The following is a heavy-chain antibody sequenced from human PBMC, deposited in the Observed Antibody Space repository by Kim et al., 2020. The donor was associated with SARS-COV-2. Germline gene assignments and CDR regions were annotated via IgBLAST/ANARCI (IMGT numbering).Heavy chain of an antibody. CDR3: ARDLRRDGYNIDFDY. CDR2: IIPIFGTA. V-gene: IGHV1-69*13. Sequence: SVKVSCKASGGTFSSYAISWVRQAPGQGLEWMGGIIPIFGTANYAQKFQGRVTITADESTSTAYMELSSLRSEDTAVYYCARDLRRDGYNIDFDYWGQGTLVTVSS. CDR1: GGTFSSYA. J-gene: IGHJ4*02. D-gene: IGHD5-12*01.